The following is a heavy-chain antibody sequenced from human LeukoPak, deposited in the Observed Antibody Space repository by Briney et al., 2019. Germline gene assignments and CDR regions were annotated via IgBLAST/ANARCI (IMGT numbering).Heavy chain of an antibody. D-gene: IGHD2-2*01. V-gene: IGHV1-2*02. CDR2: INPNSGGT. J-gene: IGHJ4*02. CDR3: ARAVDCSSTSCYLFDY. CDR1: GYTFTGYY. Sequence: GASVKDSCKASGYTFTGYYMHWVRQAPGQGLEWMGWINPNSGGTNYAQKFQGRVTMTRDTSISTAYMELSRLRSDDTAVYYCARAVDCSSTSCYLFDYWGQGTLVTVSS.